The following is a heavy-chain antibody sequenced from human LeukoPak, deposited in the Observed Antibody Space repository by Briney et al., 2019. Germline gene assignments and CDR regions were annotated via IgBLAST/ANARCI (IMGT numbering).Heavy chain of an antibody. CDR3: ARSRLKAFDI. V-gene: IGHV3-74*01. J-gene: IGHJ3*02. CDR1: GFTFSNYW. CDR2: INDDGSAT. Sequence: GGSLRLSCAASGFTFSNYWMHWVRQVPGKGLVWVSRINDDGSATFYADSVKGRFTISRDNAKNSLYLQMNSLRAEDTAVYYCARSRLKAFDIWGQGTMVTVSS.